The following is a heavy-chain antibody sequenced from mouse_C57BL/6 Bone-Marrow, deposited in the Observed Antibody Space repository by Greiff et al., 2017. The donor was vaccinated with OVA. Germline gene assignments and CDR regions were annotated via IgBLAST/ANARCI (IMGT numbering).Heavy chain of an antibody. Sequence: EVKLVESGGGLVQPGGSMKLSCVASGFTFSNYWMNWVRQSPEKGLEWVAQIRLKSDNYATHYAESVKGRFTISRDDSKSSVYLQMNNLRAEDTGIYYCTVYYDYDVGAMDYWGQGTSVTVSS. D-gene: IGHD2-4*01. CDR3: TVYYDYDVGAMDY. J-gene: IGHJ4*01. V-gene: IGHV6-3*01. CDR1: GFTFSNYW. CDR2: IRLKSDNYAT.